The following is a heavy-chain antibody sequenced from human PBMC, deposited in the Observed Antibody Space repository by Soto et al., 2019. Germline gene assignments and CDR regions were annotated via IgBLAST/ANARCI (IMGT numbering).Heavy chain of an antibody. Sequence: EVQLLESGGGLVQPGGSLRLSCAASGLTFSSYAMSWVRQAPGKGLEWVSGISGTGRSTYFADSVKGRFTVSRDNSKNPLYLHMNSLRAEDTAVYYCAKCHYYDSSGLYGMDVWGQGTTVTVSS. CDR1: GLTFSSYA. CDR3: AKCHYYDSSGLYGMDV. CDR2: ISGTGRST. J-gene: IGHJ6*02. D-gene: IGHD3-22*01. V-gene: IGHV3-23*01.